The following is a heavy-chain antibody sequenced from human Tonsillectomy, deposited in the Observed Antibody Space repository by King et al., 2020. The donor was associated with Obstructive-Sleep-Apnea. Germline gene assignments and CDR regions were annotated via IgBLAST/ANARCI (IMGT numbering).Heavy chain of an antibody. Sequence: VQLVESGGGLVQPGGSLRLSCAVSGFTFSDYIMNWVRQTPGKGLEWSSYRSGSTGTTYYADSLRGRFTISGDDARNSLYLQMNSLRAEDTAVYYCARETYYSDSRGYPHYYFDYWGQGTLVTVSS. CDR2: RSGSTGTT. CDR1: GFTFSDYI. V-gene: IGHV3-48*04. D-gene: IGHD3-22*01. CDR3: ARETYYSDSRGYPHYYFDY. J-gene: IGHJ4*02.